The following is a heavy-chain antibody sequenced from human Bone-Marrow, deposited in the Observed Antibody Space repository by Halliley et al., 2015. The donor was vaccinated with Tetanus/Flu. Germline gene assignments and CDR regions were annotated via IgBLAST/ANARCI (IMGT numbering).Heavy chain of an antibody. CDR2: IYYSGGT. J-gene: IGHJ6*02. Sequence: LRLSCTVSGGSIGNYYWTWIRQPPGKGLEWIGYIYYSGGTNYNRSLKSRVTISVDKSKNQFSVNLRSVTAADTAVYYCAREAYSYYGMDVGGQGTTVIVSS. CDR3: AREAYSYYGMDV. V-gene: IGHV4-59*01. CDR1: GGSIGNYY.